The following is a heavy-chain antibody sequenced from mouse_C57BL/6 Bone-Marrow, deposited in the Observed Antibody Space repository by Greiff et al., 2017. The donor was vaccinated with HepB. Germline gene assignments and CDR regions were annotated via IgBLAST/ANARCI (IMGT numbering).Heavy chain of an antibody. J-gene: IGHJ1*03. CDR2: IDPENGDT. Sequence: DVQLQESGAELVRPGASVKLSCTASGFNIKDDYMHWVKQRPEQGLEWIGWIDPENGDTEYASKFQGKATITADTSSNTAYLQLSSLTSEDTAVYYCTKGTTVVPYWYFDVWGTGTTVTVSS. CDR1: GFNIKDDY. D-gene: IGHD1-1*01. V-gene: IGHV14-4*01. CDR3: TKGTTVVPYWYFDV.